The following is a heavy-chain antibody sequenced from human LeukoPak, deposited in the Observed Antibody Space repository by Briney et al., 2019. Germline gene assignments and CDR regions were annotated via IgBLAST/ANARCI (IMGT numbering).Heavy chain of an antibody. D-gene: IGHD4-11*01. CDR2: ISSDGSST. CDR3: ARSSGRWTYSNFLENYYGMDV. Sequence: GRSLRLSCAASGFTFSDHWMHWVRQAPGKGLVWVSRISSDGSSTSYADSVKGRFTISRDNAKNTLYLQMNSLRAEDTAVFYCARSSGRWTYSNFLENYYGMDVWGQGTTVTVSS. J-gene: IGHJ6*02. V-gene: IGHV3-74*01. CDR1: GFTFSDHW.